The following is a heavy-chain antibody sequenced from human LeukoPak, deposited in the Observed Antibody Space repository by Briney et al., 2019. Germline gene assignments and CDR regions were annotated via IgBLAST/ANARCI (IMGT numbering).Heavy chain of an antibody. Sequence: PSGTLSLTFTVSGGSISSYYWTWIRQPAGKGLEWIGRTHTSGSTNYNPSLKSRVTMSVDTSKNQFSLKLSSVTAADTAVYYCARDTYYYGSGTYYFNYWGQGTLVTVSS. CDR1: GGSISSYY. CDR3: ARDTYYYGSGTYYFNY. J-gene: IGHJ4*02. V-gene: IGHV4-4*07. D-gene: IGHD3-10*01. CDR2: THTSGST.